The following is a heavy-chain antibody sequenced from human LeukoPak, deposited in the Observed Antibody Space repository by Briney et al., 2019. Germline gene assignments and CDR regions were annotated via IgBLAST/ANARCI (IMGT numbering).Heavy chain of an antibody. D-gene: IGHD3-9*01. V-gene: IGHV3-74*01. CDR3: TRDLMDYDASTGLHHYYMDV. CDR2: INGDGRNI. CDR1: GITLRSYW. J-gene: IGHJ6*02. Sequence: GGSLRLSCEGSGITLRSYWMHWVRQDPRKGLVWVSRINGDGRNINYADSVRGRFTISRDNAKNTLYLQMNTLRVEDTAVYYCTRDLMDYDASTGLHHYYMDVWGQGTTVTVSS.